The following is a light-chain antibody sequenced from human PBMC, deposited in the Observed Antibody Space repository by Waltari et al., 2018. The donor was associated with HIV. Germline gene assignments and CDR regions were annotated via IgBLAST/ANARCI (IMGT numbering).Light chain of an antibody. J-gene: IGKJ2*01. Sequence: EIVLTQSPGPLSLSPGERATLSCRASQTVSSSYLAWYQQKPGLAPRLLIYGASSRATGIPDRFSGSGSGTDFTLTISRLEPEDFAVYYCQQYGSLPTFGQGTKLEIK. CDR1: QTVSSSY. V-gene: IGKV3-20*01. CDR2: GAS. CDR3: QQYGSLPT.